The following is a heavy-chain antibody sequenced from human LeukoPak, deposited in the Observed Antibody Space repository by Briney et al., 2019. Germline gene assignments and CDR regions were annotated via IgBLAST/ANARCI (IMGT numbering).Heavy chain of an antibody. Sequence: PSETLSLTCTVSGGSIRSYYWSWIRQPPGKGLEWIGYIYYSGSTNYNPSLKSRVTISVDTSKNQFSLKLSSVTAADTAVYYCARDRGIGGAFDIWGQGTMVTVSS. CDR1: GGSIRSYY. CDR2: IYYSGST. D-gene: IGHD3-10*01. V-gene: IGHV4-59*01. J-gene: IGHJ3*02. CDR3: ARDRGIGGAFDI.